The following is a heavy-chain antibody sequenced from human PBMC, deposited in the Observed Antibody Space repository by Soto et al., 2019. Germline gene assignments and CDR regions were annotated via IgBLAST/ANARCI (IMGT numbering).Heavy chain of an antibody. CDR3: ARAMSSRDGYIGFYYYCLDV. CDR1: GGAFSGYP. Sequence: QVQLVQSGAEVKKPGSPVKVSCKTFGGAFSGYPISWVRQAPRQGLEWMGGIIPVSGTPNYSQKFQDRVTMTAYESASTAYMELSSLRADDTAVYYCARAMSSRDGYIGFYYYCLDVWGQGTTVAVSS. CDR2: IIPVSGTP. D-gene: IGHD5-12*01. J-gene: IGHJ6*02. V-gene: IGHV1-69*01.